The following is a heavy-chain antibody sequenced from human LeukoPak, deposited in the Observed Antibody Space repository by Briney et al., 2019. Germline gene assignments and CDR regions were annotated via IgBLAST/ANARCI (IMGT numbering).Heavy chain of an antibody. V-gene: IGHV3-33*01. D-gene: IGHD1-26*01. CDR1: GFTFSNNG. Sequence: GGSLRLSCAASGFTFSNNGMHWVRQAPGKGLEWVALIWYDGSNKYYADSVRGRFTISRDNSKNTLYLQMKSLRVEDTAVYYCARAGVGAIYYFDYWGQGTLVTVSS. J-gene: IGHJ4*02. CDR2: IWYDGSNK. CDR3: ARAGVGAIYYFDY.